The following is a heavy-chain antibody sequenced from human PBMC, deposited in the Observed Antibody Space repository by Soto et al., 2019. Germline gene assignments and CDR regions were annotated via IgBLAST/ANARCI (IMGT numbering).Heavy chain of an antibody. D-gene: IGHD3-3*02. V-gene: IGHV4-30-2*01. J-gene: IGHJ5*02. CDR1: GGSISSGGYS. Sequence: SETLSLTCAVSGGSISSGGYSWSWIRQPPGKGLEWIGYIYHSGSTYYNPSLKSRVTISVDTSKNQFSLKLSSVTAADTAVYYCASPKIAFYNWFDPWGQGTLVTVSS. CDR3: ASPKIAFYNWFDP. CDR2: IYHSGST.